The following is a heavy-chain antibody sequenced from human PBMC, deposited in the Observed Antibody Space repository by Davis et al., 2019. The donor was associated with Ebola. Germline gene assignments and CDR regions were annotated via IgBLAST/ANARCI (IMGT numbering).Heavy chain of an antibody. CDR3: ARAARIAARYRGYYYGMDV. CDR1: GFTFSSYD. Sequence: PGRSLRLSCAASGFTFSSYDMHWVRQATGKGLEWVSALGTAGDTYYPGSVKGRFTISRENAKNSLYLQMNSLRAGDTAVYYCARAARIAARYRGYYYGMDVWGKGTTVTVSS. V-gene: IGHV3-13*01. CDR2: LGTAGDT. D-gene: IGHD6-6*01. J-gene: IGHJ6*04.